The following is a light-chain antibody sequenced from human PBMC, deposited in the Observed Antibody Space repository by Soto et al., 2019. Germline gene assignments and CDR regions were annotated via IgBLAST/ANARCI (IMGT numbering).Light chain of an antibody. J-gene: IGKJ1*01. CDR3: QKYNSAPPWT. CDR2: AAS. CDR1: QGISNY. V-gene: IGKV1-27*01. Sequence: DIQMTQYPSSLSASVGDRVTITCRASQGISNYLAWYQQKPGKVPKRLIYAASTLQAGVPSRFSGSGSGTDFTLTISSLQPEDGATYYCQKYNSAPPWTFGQGTKGEIK.